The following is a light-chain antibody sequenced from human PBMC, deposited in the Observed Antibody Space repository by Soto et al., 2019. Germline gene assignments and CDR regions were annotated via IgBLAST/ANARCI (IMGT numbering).Light chain of an antibody. V-gene: IGLV2-8*01. J-gene: IGLJ3*02. Sequence: QSALTQPPSASGSPGQSVAISCTGTSSDVGGYDYVSWYQQHPGKAPQLLIYEVSKRPSGVPDRFSGSKSGNTASLTVSGLQAEDEADYYCCSYAGSSTWVFGGGTKLTVL. CDR2: EVS. CDR3: CSYAGSSTWV. CDR1: SSDVGGYDY.